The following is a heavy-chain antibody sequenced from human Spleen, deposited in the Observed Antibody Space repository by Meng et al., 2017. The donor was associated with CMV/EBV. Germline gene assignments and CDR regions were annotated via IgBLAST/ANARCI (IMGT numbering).Heavy chain of an antibody. CDR3: ARGGLPWFGELLGNWFDP. D-gene: IGHD3-10*01. CDR2: IYDSGST. Sequence: GSLRLSCTVSGASISSYFWNWIRQPPGKGLEWIGNIYDSGSTNYNPSLESRVTISVDTSKNQFSPKLNSVTAADTAMYYCARGGLPWFGELLGNWFDPWGQGILVTVSS. J-gene: IGHJ5*02. CDR1: GASISSYF. V-gene: IGHV4-59*01.